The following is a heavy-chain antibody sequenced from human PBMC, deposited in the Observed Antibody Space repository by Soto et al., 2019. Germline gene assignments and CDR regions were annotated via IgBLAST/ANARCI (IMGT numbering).Heavy chain of an antibody. J-gene: IGHJ4*02. D-gene: IGHD1-26*01. Sequence: ASVKVSCKASGYTFTTYGISWVRQAPGQRLEWLGWINADNGNTKYSQNFQGRVTITTDTSASTAYMELRSLRSDDTAVYYCARALVGAKYFDYWGQGTLVTVSS. CDR3: ARALVGAKYFDY. CDR2: INADNGNT. V-gene: IGHV1-18*01. CDR1: GYTFTTYG.